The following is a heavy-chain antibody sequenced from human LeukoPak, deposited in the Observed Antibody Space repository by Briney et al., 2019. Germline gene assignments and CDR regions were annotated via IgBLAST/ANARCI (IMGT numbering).Heavy chain of an antibody. CDR1: GFTFSSYS. CDR2: ISSSSSTI. V-gene: IGHV3-48*01. D-gene: IGHD3-3*01. Sequence: GGSLRLSCAASGFTFSSYSMNWVRQAPGKGLGWVSYISSSSSTIYYADSVKGRFTISRDNAKNSLYLQMNSLRAEDTAVYYCARDLDYDFWSGYYPYWGQGTLVTVSS. CDR3: ARDLDYDFWSGYYPY. J-gene: IGHJ4*02.